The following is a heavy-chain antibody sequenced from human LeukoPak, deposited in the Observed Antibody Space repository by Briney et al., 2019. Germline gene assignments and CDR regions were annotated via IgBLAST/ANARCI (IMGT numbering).Heavy chain of an antibody. Sequence: PGGSLRLSCAASGFTFSSYAMHWVRQAPGKGLEWVAVISYDGSNKYYADSVKGRFTISRDNSKNTLYLQMNSLRAEDTAVYYCARPSIVVVPAAMCDYWGQGTLVTVSS. CDR1: GFTFSSYA. CDR3: ARPSIVVVPAAMCDY. CDR2: ISYDGSNK. J-gene: IGHJ4*02. V-gene: IGHV3-30-3*01. D-gene: IGHD2-2*01.